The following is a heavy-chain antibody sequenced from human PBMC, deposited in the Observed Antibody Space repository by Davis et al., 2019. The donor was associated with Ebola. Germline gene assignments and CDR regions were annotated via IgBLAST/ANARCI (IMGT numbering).Heavy chain of an antibody. CDR3: VRDTSGWYPLFNWFDP. J-gene: IGHJ5*02. Sequence: GESLKISCAASGFTFSSYAMSWVRQAPGKGLEWVSAISGSGGSTYYADSVKGRFTISRDNAKNSLYLQMNSLRAEDTAVYYCVRDTSGWYPLFNWFDPWGQGTLVTVSS. CDR1: GFTFSSYA. D-gene: IGHD6-13*01. CDR2: ISGSGGST. V-gene: IGHV3-23*01.